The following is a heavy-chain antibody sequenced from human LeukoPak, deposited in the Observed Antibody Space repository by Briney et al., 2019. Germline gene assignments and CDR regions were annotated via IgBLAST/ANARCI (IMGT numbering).Heavy chain of an antibody. Sequence: ASVKVSCKASGYTFTSYYMHWVRQAPGQGLEWMGIINPSGGSTSYAQKFQGRVTMTRDTSTSTAYMELRSLRSDDTAVYYCARDPRFLEWSPRANYYYYGMDVWGQGTTVTVSS. J-gene: IGHJ6*02. CDR3: ARDPRFLEWSPRANYYYYGMDV. D-gene: IGHD3-3*01. V-gene: IGHV1-46*01. CDR1: GYTFTSYY. CDR2: INPSGGST.